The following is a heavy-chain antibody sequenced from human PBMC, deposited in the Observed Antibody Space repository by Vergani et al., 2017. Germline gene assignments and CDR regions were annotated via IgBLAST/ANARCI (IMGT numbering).Heavy chain of an antibody. CDR2: IRNKAYGGTT. V-gene: IGHV3-49*04. Sequence: EVQLVESGGGLVPPGRSLRLSCAASGFPFGDYAMTWVRQAPGKGLEWVAFIRNKAYGGTTEYAASVKGRFTISRDDSKRLAYLQLSGLQTEDTAVYFWSRGRGYSFGYSDYWGQGTLVTVSS. D-gene: IGHD5-18*01. CDR3: SRGRGYSFGYSDY. J-gene: IGHJ4*02. CDR1: GFPFGDYA.